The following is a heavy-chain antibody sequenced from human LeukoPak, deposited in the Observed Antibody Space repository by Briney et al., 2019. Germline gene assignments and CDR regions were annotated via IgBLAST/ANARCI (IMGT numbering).Heavy chain of an antibody. V-gene: IGHV3-30*04. J-gene: IGHJ6*03. D-gene: IGHD3-22*01. CDR1: GFTFSSYA. Sequence: GGSLRLSCAASGFTFSSYAMHWVRQAPGKGLEWVAVISYDGSNKYYADSVKGRFTISRDNSKNTLYLQMNSLRAEDTAVYYCAKAHAYYYDSSGYYYYYYMDVWGKGTTVTVSS. CDR2: ISYDGSNK. CDR3: AKAHAYYYDSSGYYYYYYMDV.